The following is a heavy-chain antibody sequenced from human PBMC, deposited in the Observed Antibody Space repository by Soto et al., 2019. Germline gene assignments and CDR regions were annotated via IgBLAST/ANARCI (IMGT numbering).Heavy chain of an antibody. CDR2: INAGNGNT. CDR3: ARVELLPNYYYYYSMDV. CDR1: GYTFTSYA. Sequence: ASVKVSCKASGYTFTSYAMHWVRQAPGQRLEWMGWINAGNGNTKYSQKFQGRVTITRDTSASTAYMELSSLRSEDTAVYYCARVELLPNYYYYYSMDVWGQGTTVTVSS. V-gene: IGHV1-3*01. J-gene: IGHJ6*02. D-gene: IGHD3-22*01.